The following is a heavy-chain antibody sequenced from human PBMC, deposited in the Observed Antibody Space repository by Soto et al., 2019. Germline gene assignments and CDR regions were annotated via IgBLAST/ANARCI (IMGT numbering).Heavy chain of an antibody. CDR1: GGTFSSYA. J-gene: IGHJ5*02. CDR2: IIPIFGTA. D-gene: IGHD6-13*01. CDR3: ARDRDLVAYSSSWYSWFDP. V-gene: IGHV1-69*13. Sequence: GASVKVSCKASGGTFSSYAISWVRQAPGQGLEWMGGIIPIFGTANYAQKFQGRVTITADESTSTAYMELSSLRSEDTAVYYCARDRDLVAYSSSWYSWFDPWGQGTLVTVSS.